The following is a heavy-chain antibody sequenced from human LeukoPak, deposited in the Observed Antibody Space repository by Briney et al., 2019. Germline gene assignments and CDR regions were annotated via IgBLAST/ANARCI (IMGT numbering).Heavy chain of an antibody. J-gene: IGHJ4*02. D-gene: IGHD3-10*01. Sequence: GGSLRLSCAASGFTFSSYGMHWVRQAPGKGLEWVAFIRYDGSNKYYADSVKGRFTISRDNSKNTLYLQMNSLRAEDTAVYYCAKDRDVAGLLLWFGELYYWGQGTLVTVSS. V-gene: IGHV3-30*02. CDR1: GFTFSSYG. CDR2: IRYDGSNK. CDR3: AKDRDVAGLLLWFGELYY.